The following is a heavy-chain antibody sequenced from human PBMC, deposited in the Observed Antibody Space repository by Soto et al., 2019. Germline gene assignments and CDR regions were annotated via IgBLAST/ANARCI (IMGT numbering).Heavy chain of an antibody. CDR1: GGSISSYY. V-gene: IGHV4-59*01. J-gene: IGHJ6*02. CDR3: ARAGGSYYSPYYYYXMDV. D-gene: IGHD1-26*01. Sequence: SETLSLTCTVSGGSISSYYWSWIRQPPGKGLEWIGYIYYSGSTNYNPSLKSRVTISVDTSKNQFSLKLSSVTAADTAVYYCARAGGSYYSPYYYYXMDVWGQGTTVTVSS. CDR2: IYYSGST.